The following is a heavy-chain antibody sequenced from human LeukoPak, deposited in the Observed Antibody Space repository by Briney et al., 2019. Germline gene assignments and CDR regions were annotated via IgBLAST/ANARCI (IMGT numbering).Heavy chain of an antibody. Sequence: GGSLRLSCAASGFTVSSNYMSWVRQAPGKGLEWVSVIYSGGSTYYADSVKGRFTISRDNSKNTLYLQMNSLRAEDTAVYYCAKDYGYNPFDYWGQGTLVTVSS. CDR1: GFTVSSNY. V-gene: IGHV3-53*01. CDR2: IYSGGST. D-gene: IGHD5-24*01. CDR3: AKDYGYNPFDY. J-gene: IGHJ4*02.